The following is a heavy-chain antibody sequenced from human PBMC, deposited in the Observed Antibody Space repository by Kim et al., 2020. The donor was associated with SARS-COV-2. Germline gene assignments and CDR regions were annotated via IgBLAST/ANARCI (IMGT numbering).Heavy chain of an antibody. CDR3: AKEGGSGWVNWFDP. J-gene: IGHJ5*02. V-gene: IGHV3-30*02. Sequence: ADSVKGRFTISRDNSKNTLYLQMNSLRAEDTAVYYCAKEGGSGWVNWFDPWGQGTLVTVSS. D-gene: IGHD6-19*01.